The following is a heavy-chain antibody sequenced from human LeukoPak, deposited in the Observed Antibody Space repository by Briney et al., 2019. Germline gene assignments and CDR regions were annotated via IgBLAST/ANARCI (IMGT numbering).Heavy chain of an antibody. CDR2: IYHSGST. V-gene: IGHV4-38-2*02. D-gene: IGHD3-22*01. J-gene: IGHJ4*02. Sequence: SETLSLTCTVSGYSISSGYYWGWIRQPPGKGLEWIGSIYHSGSTYYNPSLKSRVTISVDTSKNQFSLKLSSVTAADTAVYYCARVVDYYDSSGYADYWGQGTLVTVSS. CDR1: GYSISSGYY. CDR3: ARVVDYYDSSGYADY.